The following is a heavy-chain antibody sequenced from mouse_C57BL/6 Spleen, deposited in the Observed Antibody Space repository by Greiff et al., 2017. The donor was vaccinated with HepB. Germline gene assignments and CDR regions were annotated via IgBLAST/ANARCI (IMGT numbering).Heavy chain of an antibody. CDR1: GYSFTGYY. D-gene: IGHD2-3*01. CDR3: ARGRGGYYPYYFDY. V-gene: IGHV1-42*01. Sequence: VQLQQSGPELVKPGASVKISCKASGYSFTGYYMNWVKQSPEKSLEWIGEINPSTGGTTYNQKFKAKATLTVDKSSSTAYMQLKSLTSEDSAVYYCARGRGGYYPYYFDYWGQGTTLTVSP. CDR2: INPSTGGT. J-gene: IGHJ2*01.